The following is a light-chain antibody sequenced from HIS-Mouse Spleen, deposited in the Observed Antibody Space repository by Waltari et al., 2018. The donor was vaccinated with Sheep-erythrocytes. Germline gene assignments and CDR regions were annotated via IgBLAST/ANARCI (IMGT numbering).Light chain of an antibody. CDR3: QQRSNWYT. Sequence: IVLTQSPASLSFSPGARATLYCRASQSVSSYLAWSPQKPGQAPRLLIYDASNRATGIPARFSGSESGTDFTLTISSLEPEDFAVYYCQQRSNWYTFGQGTKLEIK. J-gene: IGKJ2*01. CDR2: DAS. V-gene: IGKV3-11*01. CDR1: QSVSSY.